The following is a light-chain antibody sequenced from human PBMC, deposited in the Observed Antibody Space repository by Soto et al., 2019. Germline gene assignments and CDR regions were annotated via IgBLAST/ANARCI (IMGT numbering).Light chain of an antibody. CDR3: QQYMSSVT. V-gene: IGKV3-20*01. J-gene: IGKJ1*01. CDR2: GAS. CDR1: QSVDTTF. Sequence: EIVLTQSPGSLSLSPGQRATLSCRASQSVDTTFFAWYQKKPDQAPRLRIYGASKRATGLPGRFSGSGSGTVFTLIISRQEPEDFALYYCQQYMSSVTFGQGTKVEIK.